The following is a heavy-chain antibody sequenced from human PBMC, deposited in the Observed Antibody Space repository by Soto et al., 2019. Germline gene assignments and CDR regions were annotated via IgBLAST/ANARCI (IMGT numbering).Heavy chain of an antibody. Sequence: QVQLVQSGAEVKKPGASVKVSCEASGYSFVDYYIHWVRQAPGQGFEWVGRISPKSGGTNSAQKFEGRVTMTWDTSLNTAYMELSSLKSDDTAVYYCARPPGYISDWYYFDLGGQGTRVTVSS. CDR2: ISPKSGGT. J-gene: IGHJ4*02. V-gene: IGHV1-2*02. CDR3: ARPPGYISDWYYFDL. CDR1: GYSFVDYY. D-gene: IGHD3-9*01.